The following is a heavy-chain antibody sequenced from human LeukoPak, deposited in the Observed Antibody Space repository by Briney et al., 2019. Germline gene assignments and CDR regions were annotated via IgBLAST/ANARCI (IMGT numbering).Heavy chain of an antibody. V-gene: IGHV3-7*01. CDR1: GFSFSFYW. D-gene: IGHD2-15*01. CDR3: ARDPGWSSFDI. Sequence: GGSLRLSCVASGFSFSFYWMSWVRQAPGKGLEFVANIKQDGGSKNYVDSVKGRFTISRDNAENSLYLQTSSLRAEDTALYYCARDPGWSSFDIWGQGIMVTVSS. CDR2: IKQDGGSK. J-gene: IGHJ3*02.